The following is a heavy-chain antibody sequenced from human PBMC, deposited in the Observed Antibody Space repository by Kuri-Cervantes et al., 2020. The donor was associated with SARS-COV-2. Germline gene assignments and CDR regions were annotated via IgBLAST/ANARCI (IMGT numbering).Heavy chain of an antibody. CDR3: AKLASHSGFYDYYGMDV. CDR1: GFTFSSYG. D-gene: IGHD2-21*01. CDR2: ISYDGSNK. V-gene: IGHV3-30*18. J-gene: IGHJ6*02. Sequence: GGSLRLSCAASGFTFSSYGMHWVRQAPGKGLEWVAVISYDGSNKYYADSVKGRFTISRDNSKNTLYLQMNSLRAEDTAVYYCAKLASHSGFYDYYGMDVWGQGTTVTVSS.